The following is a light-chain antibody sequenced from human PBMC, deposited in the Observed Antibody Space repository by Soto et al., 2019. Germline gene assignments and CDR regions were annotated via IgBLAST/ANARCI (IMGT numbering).Light chain of an antibody. CDR1: SSDVGGYNY. CDR2: EVS. Sequence: QSVLTQPASVSGSPGQSITISCTGTSSDVGGYNYVSWYQQHPGKAPKLMIYEVSNRPSGVSNRFSGSKSGNTASLTISGRQAEDEADYYCSSYTSSSTRVFGTGTRSPS. J-gene: IGLJ1*01. CDR3: SSYTSSSTRV. V-gene: IGLV2-14*01.